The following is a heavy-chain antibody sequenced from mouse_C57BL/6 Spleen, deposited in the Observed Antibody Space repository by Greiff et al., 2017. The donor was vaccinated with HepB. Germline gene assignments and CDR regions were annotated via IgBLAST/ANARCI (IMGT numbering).Heavy chain of an antibody. D-gene: IGHD2-5*01. CDR1: GYTFTSYW. J-gene: IGHJ3*01. Sequence: QVQLQQPGAELVKPGASVKLSCKASGYTFTSYWMHWVKQRPGQGLEWIGMIHPNSGSTNYNEKFKSKATLTVDKSSSTAYMQLSSLTSEDSAVYYCAREGYYSNFWFAYWGQGTLVTVSA. CDR3: AREGYYSNFWFAY. V-gene: IGHV1-64*01. CDR2: IHPNSGST.